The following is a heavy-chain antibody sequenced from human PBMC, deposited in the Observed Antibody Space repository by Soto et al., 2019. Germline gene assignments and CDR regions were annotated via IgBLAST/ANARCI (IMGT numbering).Heavy chain of an antibody. CDR3: ARERGSGWTFDY. J-gene: IGHJ4*02. CDR1: GFTFSTYS. Sequence: EVQLVESGGDLVQPGGSLRLSCAASGFTFSTYSMNWVRQAPGKGLEWVSSISSSSTIYYADSVKGRFTISRDNVQNSLYLQMHSLRAEDTAVYYCARERGSGWTFDYWGQGTLVTGSS. D-gene: IGHD6-19*01. V-gene: IGHV3-48*01. CDR2: ISSSSTI.